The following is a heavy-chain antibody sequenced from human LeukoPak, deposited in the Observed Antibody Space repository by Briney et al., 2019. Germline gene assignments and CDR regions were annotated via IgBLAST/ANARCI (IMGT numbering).Heavy chain of an antibody. V-gene: IGHV3-53*04. Sequence: GALRLSCAASGFTVSSNYMSWVRQAPGKGLEWVSVIYSGGSTYYADSVKGRFTISRHNSKNTLYLQMNSLRAEDTVVYYCATRVRGVMGYYYGMDVWGQGTTVTVSS. J-gene: IGHJ6*02. CDR3: ATRVRGVMGYYYGMDV. CDR1: GFTVSSNY. CDR2: IYSGGST. D-gene: IGHD3-10*01.